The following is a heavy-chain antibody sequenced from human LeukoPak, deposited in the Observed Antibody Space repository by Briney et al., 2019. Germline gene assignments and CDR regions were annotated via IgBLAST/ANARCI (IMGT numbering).Heavy chain of an antibody. V-gene: IGHV3-48*03. D-gene: IGHD3-10*02. CDR2: ISSSGSTI. J-gene: IGHJ6*04. Sequence: PGGSLRLSCAASGFSFSSYAMSWVRQAPGKGLEWVSYISSSGSTIYYADSVKGRFTISRDNAKNSLYLQMNSLRAEDTAVYYCAELGITMIGGVWGKGTTVTISS. CDR3: AELGITMIGGV. CDR1: GFSFSSYA.